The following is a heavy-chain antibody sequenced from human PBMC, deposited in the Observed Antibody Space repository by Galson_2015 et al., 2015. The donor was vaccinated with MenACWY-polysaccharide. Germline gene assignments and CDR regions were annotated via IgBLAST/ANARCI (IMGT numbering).Heavy chain of an antibody. CDR2: IYPGGSDA. V-gene: IGHV5-51*03. CDR3: ARITGGEYFQY. D-gene: IGHD3-10*01. J-gene: IGHJ1*01. Sequence: QSGAAVKKPGESLKISCKGLGSSFTHYWVGWVRQMPGKVLERMGIIYPGGSDARFSPSFQSPVTMSVGKASSTAYLQWNSLKASDTGSYYCARITGGEYFQYWGQGALVTV. CDR1: GSSFTHYW.